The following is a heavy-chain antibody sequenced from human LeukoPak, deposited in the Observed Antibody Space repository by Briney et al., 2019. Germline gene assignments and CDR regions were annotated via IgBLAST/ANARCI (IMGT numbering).Heavy chain of an antibody. CDR3: ARVAVATIPHIVAVTAIHWFDP. CDR2: IYYSGST. CDR1: GGSISSSIYY. J-gene: IGHJ5*02. V-gene: IGHV4-39*07. D-gene: IGHD2-21*02. Sequence: SETLSLTCTVSGGSISSSIYYWGWIRQPPGKGLEWIGSIYYSGSTYYNPSLKSRVTISVDTSKNQFSLKLSSVTAADTAVYYCARVAVATIPHIVAVTAIHWFDPWGQGTLVTVSS.